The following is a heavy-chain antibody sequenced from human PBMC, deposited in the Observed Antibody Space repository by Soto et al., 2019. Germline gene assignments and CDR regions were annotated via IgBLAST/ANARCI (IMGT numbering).Heavy chain of an antibody. J-gene: IGHJ4*02. D-gene: IGHD3-22*01. Sequence: QVQLVESGGGVVQPGRSLTLSCAASEFTFSSYGIHWVRQAPGKGLEWVAVISYDGSKKQCADSVKGRFTIPRDNSKNTLHLLMNSLRAEDTAVYYCAKDTYYHDTTGYYVFDYWGQGTLVTVSS. V-gene: IGHV3-30*18. CDR2: ISYDGSKK. CDR1: EFTFSSYG. CDR3: AKDTYYHDTTGYYVFDY.